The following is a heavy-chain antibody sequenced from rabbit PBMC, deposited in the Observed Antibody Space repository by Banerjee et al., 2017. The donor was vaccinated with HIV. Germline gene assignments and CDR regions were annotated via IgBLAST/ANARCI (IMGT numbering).Heavy chain of an antibody. CDR1: GFDFNNNA. J-gene: IGHJ4*01. CDR3: ARDLTGVIGWNLNL. CDR2: ISSGGNT. Sequence: QEQLKETGGGLVQPGGSLTLSCNASGFDFNNNAMCWVRQAPGKGLEWIGIISSGGNTYYASWVNGRFTISKTSSTTVTLQMTSLTAADTATDFCARDLTGVIGWNLNLWGPGTLVTVS. V-gene: IGHV1S39*01. D-gene: IGHD1-1*01.